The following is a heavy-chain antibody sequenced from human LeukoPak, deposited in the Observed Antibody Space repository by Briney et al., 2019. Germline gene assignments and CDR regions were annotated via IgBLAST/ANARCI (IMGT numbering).Heavy chain of an antibody. V-gene: IGHV4-59*01. CDR3: ARGEWYPESFQH. CDR1: GGSISSYY. Sequence: SETLSLTCTVSGGSISSYYWNWIRQPPGKGLEWIGYIYYSGSTNYNPSLKSRVTISVDTSKNQFSLKLSSVTAADTAVYYCARGEWYPESFQHWGQGALVTVSS. CDR2: IYYSGST. D-gene: IGHD3-3*01. J-gene: IGHJ1*01.